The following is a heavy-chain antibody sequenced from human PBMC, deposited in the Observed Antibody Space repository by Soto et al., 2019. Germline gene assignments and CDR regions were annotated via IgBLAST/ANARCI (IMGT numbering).Heavy chain of an antibody. V-gene: IGHV4-31*03. D-gene: IGHD5-12*01. J-gene: IGHJ4*02. CDR2: IYSSGRT. CDR3: ARESHGGYDYFDY. CDR1: GGSISSGGYY. Sequence: QVQLQESGPGLVKPSQTLSLTCTVSGGSISSGGYYWIWIRQHPGKGLEWIGYIYSSGRTDYNPSLKSRVTISVDTSKNQFSLKLSSVTAADTAVYYCARESHGGYDYFDYWGQGTLVTVSS.